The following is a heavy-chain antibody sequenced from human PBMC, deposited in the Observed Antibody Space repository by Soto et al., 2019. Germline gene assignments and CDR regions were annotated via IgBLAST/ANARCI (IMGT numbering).Heavy chain of an antibody. D-gene: IGHD5-12*01. CDR1: GYPFTSYG. J-gene: IGHJ3*02. V-gene: IGHV1-18*01. Sequence: QGQLLQSGDEVKTTGASVRVSCRASGYPFTSYGISWVRQAPGQGLEWVAGISAYNGNRDIAQKFQGRVTMTLETSTGTAHMELGDMTSADTAVYYCARGRIVASIHDAFEIWGQGTNVTVSS. CDR3: ARGRIVASIHDAFEI. CDR2: ISAYNGNR.